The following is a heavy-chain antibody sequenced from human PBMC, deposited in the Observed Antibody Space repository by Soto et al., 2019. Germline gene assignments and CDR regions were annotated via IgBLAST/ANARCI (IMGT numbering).Heavy chain of an antibody. V-gene: IGHV3-48*02. CDR2: ISSSSSTI. J-gene: IGHJ4*02. CDR3: AREGRGYCSSTTCPGI. D-gene: IGHD2-2*01. Sequence: GGSLRLSCAASGFTFSSYSMNWVRQAPGKGLEWVSYISSSSSTIYYADSVKGRFTISRDNAKNSLYLQMNSLRDEDTAVYYCAREGRGYCSSTTCPGIWGQGTLVTVSS. CDR1: GFTFSSYS.